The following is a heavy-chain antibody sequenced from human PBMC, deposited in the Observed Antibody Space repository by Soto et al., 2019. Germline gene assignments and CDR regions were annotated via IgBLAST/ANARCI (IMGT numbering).Heavy chain of an antibody. J-gene: IGHJ6*02. CDR1: GGSMKSYY. CDR2: IYYSGST. CDR3: AIDIGLVMGQYLYGMDV. D-gene: IGHD2-2*01. Sequence: PSETLSLTCSVAGGSMKSYYWSWIRQPPGRGLEWIGYIYYSGSTKYNPSLKSRVTISVDTPRNQFSLKLTSVTAADTAVYYCAIDIGLVMGQYLYGMDVWGQGTTVTVSS. V-gene: IGHV4-59*01.